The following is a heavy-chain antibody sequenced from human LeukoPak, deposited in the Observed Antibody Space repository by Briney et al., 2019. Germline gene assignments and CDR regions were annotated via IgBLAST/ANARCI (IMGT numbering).Heavy chain of an antibody. D-gene: IGHD6-13*01. Sequence: EASVTVSFKASGYTFTSYGISWVRQAPGQGLEWMGWINAYNGNTNYAQKLQGRVTMATDTSTSTAYMELRSLRSDDTAVYYCARDRGDSSSHPQGDYYYYMDVWGKGTTVTVSS. CDR3: ARDRGDSSSHPQGDYYYYMDV. CDR2: INAYNGNT. V-gene: IGHV1-18*01. J-gene: IGHJ6*03. CDR1: GYTFTSYG.